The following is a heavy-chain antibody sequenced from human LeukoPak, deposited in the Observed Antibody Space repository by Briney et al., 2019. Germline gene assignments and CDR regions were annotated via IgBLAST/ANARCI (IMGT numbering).Heavy chain of an antibody. V-gene: IGHV4-34*01. D-gene: IGHD6-13*01. CDR2: INHSGTT. CDR3: ARGSPAAVGSLDY. Sequence: SETLSLTCAAYGESFSGYHWTWIRQIPGRRLEWIGEINHSGTTNHNPSVKSRVTIPVDTSKNQFSLKLNSVTAADTAVYYCARGSPAAVGSLDYWGHGILVIVSS. CDR1: GESFSGYH. J-gene: IGHJ4*01.